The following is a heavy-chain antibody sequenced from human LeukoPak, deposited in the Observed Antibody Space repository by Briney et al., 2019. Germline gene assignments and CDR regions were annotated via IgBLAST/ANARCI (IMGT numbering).Heavy chain of an antibody. Sequence: GGSLRLSCAASGFTFSNYGMHWVRQAPGKGLEWVSSISSSSSYIYYADSVKGRFTISRDNAKNSLFLQMNSLRGEDTAVYYCARIPYSSSLTDAFDIWGQGTMVTVYS. CDR3: ARIPYSSSLTDAFDI. D-gene: IGHD6-6*01. V-gene: IGHV3-21*01. CDR2: ISSSSSYI. J-gene: IGHJ3*02. CDR1: GFTFSNYG.